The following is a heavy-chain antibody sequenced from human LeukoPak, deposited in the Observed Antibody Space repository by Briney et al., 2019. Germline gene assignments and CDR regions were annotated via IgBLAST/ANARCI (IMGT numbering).Heavy chain of an antibody. CDR2: ISGSGGST. Sequence: GGSLRLSCAASGFTFSNYAMSWVRQAPGKGLEWVSAISGSGGSTYYADSVKGRFTISRDNAKNSLYLQLNSLRAEDTAVYYCARVYYYGSGSYNYYYYYMDVWGKGTTVTISS. V-gene: IGHV3-23*01. CDR1: GFTFSNYA. CDR3: ARVYYYGSGSYNYYYYYMDV. D-gene: IGHD3-10*01. J-gene: IGHJ6*03.